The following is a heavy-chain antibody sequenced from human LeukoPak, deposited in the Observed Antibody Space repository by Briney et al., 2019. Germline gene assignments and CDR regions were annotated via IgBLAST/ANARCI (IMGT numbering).Heavy chain of an antibody. CDR3: ARGYYYDSRPFDF. D-gene: IGHD3-22*01. CDR2: IYASGST. J-gene: IGHJ4*02. Sequence: SQTLSLTCTVSGGSISSDDYYWSWIRQPAGKGLEWIGRIYASGSTNYNPSLKSRVTISVDTSKNQFSLKLSSVTAADTAVYYCARGYYYDSRPFDFWGQGTLVTVSS. CDR1: GGSISSDDYY. V-gene: IGHV4-61*02.